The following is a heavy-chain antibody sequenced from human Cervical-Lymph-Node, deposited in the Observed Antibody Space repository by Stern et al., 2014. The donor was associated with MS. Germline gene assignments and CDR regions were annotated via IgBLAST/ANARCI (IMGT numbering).Heavy chain of an antibody. CDR1: GYSFTNYW. Sequence: VQLVESGAEVKKPGESLKISCKTAGYSFTNYWIGWVRQMPGKGLDWMGIIYPIDSDTRSSPSFQGQVIISADKSIGTAYLQWRSLKASDSGIYYCARGAPPENWGQGTLVTVSS. D-gene: IGHD1-26*01. CDR2: IYPIDSDT. V-gene: IGHV5-51*03. CDR3: ARGAPPEN. J-gene: IGHJ4*02.